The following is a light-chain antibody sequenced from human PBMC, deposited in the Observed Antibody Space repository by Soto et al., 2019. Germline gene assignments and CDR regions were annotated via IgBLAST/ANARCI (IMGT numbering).Light chain of an antibody. V-gene: IGKV1-5*01. Sequence: DIQMTQSPSTLSASVGDRVTITCRASQSISSWLAWYQQKPGKAPKLLIYDASSLESGVPSSFSGSGSGTEFTLTISRLQPDDFATYYCQQYNSYPWTFGQGTKVEIK. CDR3: QQYNSYPWT. CDR2: DAS. J-gene: IGKJ1*01. CDR1: QSISSW.